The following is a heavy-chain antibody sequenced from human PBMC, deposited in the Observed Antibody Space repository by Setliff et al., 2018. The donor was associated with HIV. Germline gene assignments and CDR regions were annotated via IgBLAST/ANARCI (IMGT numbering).Heavy chain of an antibody. J-gene: IGHJ6*03. Sequence: PSETLSLPCAVHGGSFSGYYWSWIRQTPGKGLERIGEIDHSGGTKYNPSLKSRVTISLDTSKNQFSLKLSSVTVADTAVYYCARARFWSGYYTGDNYYYMDVWGKGTTVTVSS. CDR3: ARARFWSGYYTGDNYYYMDV. V-gene: IGHV4-34*01. CDR1: GGSFSGYY. CDR2: IDHSGGT. D-gene: IGHD3-3*01.